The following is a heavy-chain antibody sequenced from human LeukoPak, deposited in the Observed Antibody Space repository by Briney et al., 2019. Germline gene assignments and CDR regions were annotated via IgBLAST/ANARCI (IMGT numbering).Heavy chain of an antibody. CDR1: GGSISSSSYY. J-gene: IGHJ5*02. CDR2: IYYSGST. CDR3: ARFEGDFWVSDL. V-gene: IGHV4-39*01. Sequence: PSETLSLTCTVSGGSISSSSYYWGWIRQPPGKGLEWIGSIYYSGSTYYNPSLKSRVTISVDTSKNQFSLKLSSVTAADTAVYYCARFEGDFWVSDLWGQGTLVTVSS. D-gene: IGHD3-3*01.